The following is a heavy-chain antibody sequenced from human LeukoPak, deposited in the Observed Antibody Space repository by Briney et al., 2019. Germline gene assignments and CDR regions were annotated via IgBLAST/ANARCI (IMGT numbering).Heavy chain of an antibody. CDR1: GGSISSSDSC. J-gene: IGHJ4*02. V-gene: IGHV4-39*01. CDR3: ASPGIAAAGFDY. D-gene: IGHD6-13*01. CDR2: IHYSGST. Sequence: SETLSLTCTVSGGSISSSDSCWGWIRQPPGKGLEWILTIHYSGSTYYNPSLKSRVTISVDTSKNQFSLKLSSVTAADTAVYYCASPGIAAAGFDYWGQGTLVTVSS.